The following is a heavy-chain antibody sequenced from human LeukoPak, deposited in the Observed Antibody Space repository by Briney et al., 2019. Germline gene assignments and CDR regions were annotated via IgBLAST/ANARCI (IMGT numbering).Heavy chain of an antibody. CDR2: ISSSTNTI. J-gene: IGHJ4*02. CDR3: ARDYDILTAYHASFDY. Sequence: GGSLRLSCEVSGFPFTLYNMNWVRQAPGKGLEWLSYISSSTNTIYYADSVKGRFTISRDNAKNSLYLQMNGLGAEDTAVYYCARDYDILTAYHASFDYWGQGTLVTVSS. V-gene: IGHV3-48*04. D-gene: IGHD3-9*01. CDR1: GFPFTLYN.